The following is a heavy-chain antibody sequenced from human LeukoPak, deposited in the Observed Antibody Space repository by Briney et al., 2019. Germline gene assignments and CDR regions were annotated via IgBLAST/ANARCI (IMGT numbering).Heavy chain of an antibody. Sequence: GGSLRLSCAASGFTFSTYEMNWVRQAPGKGLDWVSYISSSGSTIYYADSVKGRFTISRENAKNSLYLQMNSLRAEDTAVYYCERVLSGYSYPFDYWGQGTLVTVSS. D-gene: IGHD5-18*01. CDR2: ISSSGSTI. CDR1: GFTFSTYE. CDR3: ERVLSGYSYPFDY. V-gene: IGHV3-48*03. J-gene: IGHJ4*02.